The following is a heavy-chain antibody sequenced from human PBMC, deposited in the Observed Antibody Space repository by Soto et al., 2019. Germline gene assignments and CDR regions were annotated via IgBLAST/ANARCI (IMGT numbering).Heavy chain of an antibody. D-gene: IGHD2-15*01. CDR3: ATGGYHFDY. V-gene: IGHV3-15*01. J-gene: IGHJ4*02. CDR2: IKSEPNGGTT. Sequence: GGSLRLSCEGSGFIFSNAWMNWVRQAPGKGLEWVGRIKSEPNGGTTDYAAPVKGRFTVSRDDSKRTVYLQMNSLKAEDTAVHYCATGGYHFDYWGQGTLVTVSS. CDR1: GFIFSNAW.